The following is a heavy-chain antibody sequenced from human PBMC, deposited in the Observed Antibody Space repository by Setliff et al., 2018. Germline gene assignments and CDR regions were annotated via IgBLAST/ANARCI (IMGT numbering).Heavy chain of an antibody. J-gene: IGHJ6*04. V-gene: IGHV1-8*01. Sequence: PSVKVSCKASGYPFASYDMHWLRLTSGQGLEWMGWLNPSSGDTGFAPKFQGRVTVTRDTSVSTAYMELRSLTSEDTAVYYCARGRTRTSTIFGIVSLSPWGDGTTVTVSS. D-gene: IGHD3-3*01. CDR1: GYPFASYD. CDR2: LNPSSGDT. CDR3: ARGRTRTSTIFGIVSLSP.